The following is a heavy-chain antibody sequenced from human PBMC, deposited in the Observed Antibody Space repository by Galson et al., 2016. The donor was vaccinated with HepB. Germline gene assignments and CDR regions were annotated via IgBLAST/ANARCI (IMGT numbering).Heavy chain of an antibody. J-gene: IGHJ3*02. V-gene: IGHV4-4*02. CDR2: IYHSGDT. CDR3: ARDCTGGTCKFAGYDAFDI. Sequence: SETLSLTCTVSGGSISSTTNWWSWVRQSPGQGLEWIGEIYHSGDTNYNPSLKSRATISVDTSRNQFPLSLSSVTAADTAVYYCARDCTGGTCKFAGYDAFDIWGQGTKVTVSS. D-gene: IGHD2-8*02. CDR1: GGSISSTTNW.